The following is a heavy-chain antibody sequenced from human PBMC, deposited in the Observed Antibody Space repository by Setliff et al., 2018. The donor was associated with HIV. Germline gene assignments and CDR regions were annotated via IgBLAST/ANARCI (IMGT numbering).Heavy chain of an antibody. Sequence: GASVKVSCKASGGTFSSCSIRWVRQAPGQGLEWLGGIIPIFGTANYAQEFQGRVTITADESTSTAYMKLSSLRSKDTAVDYCAREHMSVGAWVGATRRGLFEHWGQGTLVTVSS. CDR1: GGTFSSCS. D-gene: IGHD1-26*01. CDR3: AREHMSVGAWVGATRRGLFEH. CDR2: IIPIFGTA. J-gene: IGHJ1*01. V-gene: IGHV1-69*13.